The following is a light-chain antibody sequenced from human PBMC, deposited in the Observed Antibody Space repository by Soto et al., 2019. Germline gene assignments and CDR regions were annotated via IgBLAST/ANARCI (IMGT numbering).Light chain of an antibody. CDR1: QSVSSNY. J-gene: IGKJ4*01. CDR3: HPYGGSPLA. CDR2: GAS. V-gene: IGKV3-20*01. Sequence: EVGWTRCPPYQSLSPGERATLSCRASQSVSSNYLAWYQQKPGQAPRLLVYGASSRATGIPDRFSGSGSGTDFTLTISRLESEDFTLYYCHPYGGSPLAFGGGTKVDIK.